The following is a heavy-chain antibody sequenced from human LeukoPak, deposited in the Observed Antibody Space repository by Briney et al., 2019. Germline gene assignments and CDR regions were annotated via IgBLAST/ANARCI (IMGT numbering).Heavy chain of an antibody. Sequence: GGSLRLSCAASGFTFNNYWMSWVRQAPGKGLEWVTNIKGDGSEKYYVESVKDRFTISRDNAKNSLYLQMNSLRGEDTSVYYCARDLYSYGSGSYGVWGQGTTVTVSS. CDR3: ARDLYSYGSGSYGV. CDR1: GFTFNNYW. J-gene: IGHJ6*02. D-gene: IGHD3-10*01. CDR2: IKGDGSEK. V-gene: IGHV3-7*03.